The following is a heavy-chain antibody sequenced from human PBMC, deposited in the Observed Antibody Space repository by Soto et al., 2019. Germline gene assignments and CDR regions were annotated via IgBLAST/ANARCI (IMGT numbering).Heavy chain of an antibody. J-gene: IGHJ5*02. V-gene: IGHV1-69*02. D-gene: IGHD3-22*01. CDR2: TIPIFDIT. CDR3: ARSFLGDNYDSDGLDT. Sequence: QVQLVQSGTEVKKPGSSVTVSCKASGGPYNKYTISWVRQAPGQGLEWRGRTIPIFDITNYAQKFQGRVTITADKSTSTVYMDLSSLRSEDTAVYYCARSFLGDNYDSDGLDTWGQGTLVTVSS. CDR1: GGPYNKYT.